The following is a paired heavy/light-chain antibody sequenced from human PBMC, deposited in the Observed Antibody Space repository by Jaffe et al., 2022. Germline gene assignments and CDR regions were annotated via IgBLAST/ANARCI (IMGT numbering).Heavy chain of an antibody. CDR2: IYHGGNT. Sequence: QVQLQESGPGLVKPSETLSLTCAVSGYSISSGYYWGWIRQPPGKGLEWIGSIYHGGNTYYNPSLKSRVTISVDTSKNQFSLKLSSVTAADTAVYYCARDGYCSGGSCYPFDYWGQGTLVTVSS. CDR1: GYSISSGYY. D-gene: IGHD2-15*01. CDR3: ARDGYCSGGSCYPFDY. J-gene: IGHJ4*02. V-gene: IGHV4-38-2*02.
Light chain of an antibody. CDR2: GAS. Sequence: EIVLTQSPGTLSLSPGERATLSCRASQSVSSNYLAWYQQKFGQAPRLLINGASRRATGIPDRFSGSGSGTDFTLTISRLEPEDFAVYYCQQYGSSHTFGQGTKLEIK. J-gene: IGKJ2*01. CDR3: QQYGSSHT. V-gene: IGKV3-20*01. CDR1: QSVSSNY.